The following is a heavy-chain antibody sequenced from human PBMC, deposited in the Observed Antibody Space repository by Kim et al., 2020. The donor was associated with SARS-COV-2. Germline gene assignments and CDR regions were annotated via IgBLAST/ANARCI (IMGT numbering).Heavy chain of an antibody. Sequence: SETLSLTCTVSGGSISSYYWSWIRQPPGKGLEWIGYIYYSGSTNYNPSLKSRVTISVDTSKNQFSLKLSSVTAADTAVYYCASLVMSYGGNSVSDYWGQGTLVTVSS. CDR2: IYYSGST. CDR3: ASLVMSYGGNSVSDY. D-gene: IGHD4-17*01. J-gene: IGHJ4*02. CDR1: GGSISSYY. V-gene: IGHV4-59*13.